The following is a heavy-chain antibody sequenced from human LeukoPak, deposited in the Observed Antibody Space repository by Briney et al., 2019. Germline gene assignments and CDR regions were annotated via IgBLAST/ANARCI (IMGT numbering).Heavy chain of an antibody. CDR2: FYHNGRT. CDR3: ARVGNYEGYY. CDR1: GGSISSGAYY. J-gene: IGHJ4*02. Sequence: SETLSLTCTVSGGSISSGAYYWTWIRQPPGKGLEWIANFYHNGRTYYDPSLESRATTSIDKSKNQFSLKLSSVTVADTAMYYCARVGNYEGYYWGQGTLVTVSS. V-gene: IGHV4-30-2*01. D-gene: IGHD1-7*01.